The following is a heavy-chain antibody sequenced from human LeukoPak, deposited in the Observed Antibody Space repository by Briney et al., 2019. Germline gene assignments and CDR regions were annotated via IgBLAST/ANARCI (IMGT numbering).Heavy chain of an antibody. D-gene: IGHD1-26*01. CDR2: IYTSGST. CDR3: ARHGSHLAFDI. V-gene: IGHV4-4*09. Sequence: SETLSLTCTVSGGSISSYYWSWIRQPPGKGLEWIGYIYTSGSTNYNPSLKSRVTISVDTSKNQFSLKLSSVTAADTAVYYCARHGSHLAFDIWGQGTMVTVSS. J-gene: IGHJ3*02. CDR1: GGSISSYY.